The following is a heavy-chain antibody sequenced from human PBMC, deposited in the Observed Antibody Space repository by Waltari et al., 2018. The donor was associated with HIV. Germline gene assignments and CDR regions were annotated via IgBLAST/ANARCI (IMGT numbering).Heavy chain of an antibody. CDR1: SFTFRNYW. CDR3: ARGPDDCEKGVCYAFDI. V-gene: IGHV3-7*03. J-gene: IGHJ3*02. CDR2: INEDGSEK. D-gene: IGHD2-8*01. Sequence: EMWFVESGGGLVKQGGFLRLSGPASSFTFRNYWMSWFRQVPGKGLEWLANINEDGSEKNYVDSLRGRFTISRDNARNTLYLQMNSLSLEDTAMYYCARGPDDCEKGVCYAFDIWGQGTMVTVSS.